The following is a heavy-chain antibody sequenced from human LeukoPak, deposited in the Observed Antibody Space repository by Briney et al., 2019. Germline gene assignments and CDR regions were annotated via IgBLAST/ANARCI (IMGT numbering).Heavy chain of an antibody. CDR3: ARTYNWNDGEHVTPTFDY. Sequence: PSETLSLTCTVSGGSISSSSYYWGWIRQPPGKGLEWIGSIYYSGSTYYNPSLKSRVTISVDTSKNQFSLKLSSVTAADTAIYYCARTYNWNDGEHVTPTFDYWGQGTLVTVSS. CDR1: GGSISSSSYY. J-gene: IGHJ4*02. D-gene: IGHD1-1*01. CDR2: IYYSGST. V-gene: IGHV4-39*01.